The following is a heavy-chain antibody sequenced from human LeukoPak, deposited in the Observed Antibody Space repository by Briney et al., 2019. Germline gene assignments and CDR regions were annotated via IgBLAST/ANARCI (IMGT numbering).Heavy chain of an antibody. V-gene: IGHV3-13*01. CDR3: ARVAKERVGGVYYFDY. Sequence: GGSLRLSCAASGFTFSDYDMHWVRQARGKGLEWVSAIGTAGDTYYTGSVRGRFTISRENAKNSLYLQMNSLRAGDTAVYYCARVAKERVGGVYYFDYWGQGTLVTVSS. J-gene: IGHJ4*02. D-gene: IGHD1-1*01. CDR1: GFTFSDYD. CDR2: IGTAGDT.